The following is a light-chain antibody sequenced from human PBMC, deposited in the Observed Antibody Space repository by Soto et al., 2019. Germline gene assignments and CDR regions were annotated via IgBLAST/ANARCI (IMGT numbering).Light chain of an antibody. Sequence: DIQMTQSPSTVSAYVGDSVTITCRASQSISIWLAWYQQKPGKAPKILIYKASSLESGVPSRFSGSGSGTEFTLTISSLQPDDFATYYCQQYSTYTPRTFGQGTKVDI. CDR3: QQYSTYTPRT. CDR2: KAS. J-gene: IGKJ1*01. CDR1: QSISIW. V-gene: IGKV1-5*03.